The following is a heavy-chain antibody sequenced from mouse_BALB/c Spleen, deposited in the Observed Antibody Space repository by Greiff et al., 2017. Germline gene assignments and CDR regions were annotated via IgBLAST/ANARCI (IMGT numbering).Heavy chain of an antibody. Sequence: QVQLQQSGPELVKPGASVKISCKASGYAFSSSWMNWVKQRPGQGLEWIGRIYPGDGDTNYNGKFKGKATLTADKSSSTAYMQLSSLTSVDSAVYFCARMRYDYGYAMDYWGQGTSVTVSS. J-gene: IGHJ4*01. CDR3: ARMRYDYGYAMDY. V-gene: IGHV1-82*01. D-gene: IGHD2-4*01. CDR2: IYPGDGDT. CDR1: GYAFSSSW.